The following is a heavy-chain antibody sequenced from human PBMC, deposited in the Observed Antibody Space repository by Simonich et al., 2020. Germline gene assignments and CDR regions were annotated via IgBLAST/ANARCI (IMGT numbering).Heavy chain of an antibody. CDR3: ARANERDY. CDR1: GFTFSSYS. CDR2: ISVSSSYI. D-gene: IGHD1-1*01. J-gene: IGHJ4*02. V-gene: IGHV3-21*01. Sequence: EVQLVESGGGLVKPGGSLRLSCAASGFTFSSYSMNWVRQAPGKGLGGVSSISVSSSYISYADSVKGRFTISRDNAKNSLYLQMNSLRAEDTAVYYCARANERDYWGQGTLVTVSS.